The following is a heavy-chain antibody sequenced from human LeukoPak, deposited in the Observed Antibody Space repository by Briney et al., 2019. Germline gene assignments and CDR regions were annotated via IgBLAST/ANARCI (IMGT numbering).Heavy chain of an antibody. J-gene: IGHJ4*02. CDR2: ISSSSGTI. CDR3: ARDAEYSSSRFLDY. Sequence: PGGSPRLSCAASGFTFSSYGMHWVRQAPGKGLEWVSDISSSSGTIYYADSVKGRFTISRDNAKDSLFLQMNSLRADDTAVYYCARDAEYSSSRFLDYWGQGTLVTVSP. CDR1: GFTFSSYG. D-gene: IGHD6-6*01. V-gene: IGHV3-48*01.